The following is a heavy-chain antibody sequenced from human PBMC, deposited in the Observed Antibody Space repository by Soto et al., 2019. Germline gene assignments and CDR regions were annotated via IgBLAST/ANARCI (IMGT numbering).Heavy chain of an antibody. CDR3: ATRYDFWSGYYRNYYYYGMDV. D-gene: IGHD3-3*01. V-gene: IGHV1-24*01. CDR2: FDPEDGET. J-gene: IGHJ6*02. CDR1: GYTLTELS. Sequence: ASVKVSCKVSGYTLTELSMHWVLQAPGKGLEWMGGFDPEDGETIYAQKFQGRVTMTEDTSTDTAYMELSSLRSEDTAVYYCATRYDFWSGYYRNYYYYGMDVWGQGTTVTVSS.